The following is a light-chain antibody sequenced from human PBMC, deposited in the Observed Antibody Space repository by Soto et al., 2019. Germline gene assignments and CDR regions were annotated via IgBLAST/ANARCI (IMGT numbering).Light chain of an antibody. J-gene: IGKJ2*01. Sequence: DIVMTQSADSLPVSLGERATINCKSSQNILYGSNNKNFLAWYQQKPGQPPKLLIYWASTRESGVPERFSGSGSGTDVTLTISSLQAEDVAVYYCQQYYTIPYTFAQGTKVEIK. V-gene: IGKV4-1*01. CDR3: QQYYTIPYT. CDR1: QNILYGSNNKNF. CDR2: WAS.